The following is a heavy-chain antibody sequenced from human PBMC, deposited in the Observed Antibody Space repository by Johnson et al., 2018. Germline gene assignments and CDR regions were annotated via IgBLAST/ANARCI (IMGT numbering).Heavy chain of an antibody. V-gene: IGHV3-30*18. CDR3: AKSDFWSGYTYYGLDV. D-gene: IGHD3-3*01. J-gene: IGHJ6*02. CDR2: ISHDESKK. CDR1: GFTFSSHG. Sequence: QVQLLESGGGVVQPGGSLRLSCAASGFTFSSHGMHWVRQAPGKGLEWVAVISHDESKKYYADSVKGRFTISRDNSKNTLYLQMNSLRVEDTAVYYCAKSDFWSGYTYYGLDVWGQGTTVTVSS.